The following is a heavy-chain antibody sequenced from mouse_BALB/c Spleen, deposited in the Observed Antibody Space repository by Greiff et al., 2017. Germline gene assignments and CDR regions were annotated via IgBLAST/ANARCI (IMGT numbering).Heavy chain of an antibody. J-gene: IGHJ2*01. V-gene: IGHV3-6*02. D-gene: IGHD2-14*01. Sequence: EVKLQESGPGLVKPSQSLSLTCSVTGYSITSGYYWYWIRQFPRNQLEWMGYISYDGSNNYNPSLKNRISFPRDTSKNQFFLKLNSVTTEDTATYYSAREGDWGYDFDYWGQGTTLTVSS. CDR2: ISYDGSN. CDR3: AREGDWGYDFDY. CDR1: GYSITSGYY.